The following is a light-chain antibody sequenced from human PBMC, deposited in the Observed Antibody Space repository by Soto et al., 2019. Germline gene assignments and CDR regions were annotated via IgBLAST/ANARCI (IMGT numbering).Light chain of an antibody. CDR3: QPSKNWALT. V-gene: IGKV3-15*01. Sequence: VVMTKSPAALSVSPGEGVTISSRASQGIDDTLAWSQHKPCQTPRLLIYDTSTRATGVPAKFSGSRSGPECPLSLNHLQDEDVAIYYGQPSKNWALTFGG. CDR2: DTS. J-gene: IGKJ4*01. CDR1: QGIDDT.